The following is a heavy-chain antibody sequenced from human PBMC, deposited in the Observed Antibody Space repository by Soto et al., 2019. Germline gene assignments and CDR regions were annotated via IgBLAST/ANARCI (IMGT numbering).Heavy chain of an antibody. D-gene: IGHD1-26*01. CDR3: ARRIVGATSGGYFDY. CDR1: GGSISSYY. V-gene: IGHV4-59*01. CDR2: IYYSGST. J-gene: IGHJ4*02. Sequence: PSETLSLTCTVSGGSISSYYWSWIRQPLGKGLEWIGYIYYSGSTNYNPSLKSRVTISVDTSKNQFSLKLSSVTAADTAVYYCARRIVGATSGGYFDYWGQGTLVTVSS.